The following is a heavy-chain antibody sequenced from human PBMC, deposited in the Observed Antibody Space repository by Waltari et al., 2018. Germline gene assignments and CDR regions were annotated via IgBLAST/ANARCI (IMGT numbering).Heavy chain of an antibody. D-gene: IGHD5-12*01. CDR1: GFTFSSYC. J-gene: IGHJ4*02. CDR2: INSDGSTT. CDR3: AKGGGWLQDY. V-gene: IGHV3-74*01. Sequence: EVQLVESGGGLAQPGGSLRLSCVASGFTFSSYCMHWVRRAPGNGLVWVSRINSDGSTTNYADSVKGRFTISRDNAKNTLYLQMNSLRAEDTAVYYCAKGGGWLQDYWGQGTLVTVSS.